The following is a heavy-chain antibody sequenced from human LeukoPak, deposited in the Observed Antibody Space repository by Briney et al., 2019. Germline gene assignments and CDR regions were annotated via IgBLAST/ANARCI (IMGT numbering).Heavy chain of an antibody. CDR1: GFTFSSYG. CDR3: ARASSTGRYYYYYMDV. V-gene: IGHV3-21*01. Sequence: GGSLRLSCAASGFTFSSYGMNWVRQAPGKGLEWVSSISSSSSYIYYADSVKGRFTISRDNAKNSLYLQMNSLRAEDTAVYYCARASSTGRYYYYYMDVWGKGTTVTVSS. D-gene: IGHD4-11*01. J-gene: IGHJ6*03. CDR2: ISSSSSYI.